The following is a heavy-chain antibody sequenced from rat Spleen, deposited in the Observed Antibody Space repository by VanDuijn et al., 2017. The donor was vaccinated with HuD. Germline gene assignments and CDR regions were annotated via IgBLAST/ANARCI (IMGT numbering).Heavy chain of an antibody. D-gene: IGHD1-1*01. J-gene: IGHJ4*01. V-gene: IGHV5S10*01. CDR2: ISYDGSRT. CDR3: ARHLLLTDVMDA. Sequence: EVQLVESGGGLVQPGRSLKLSCAASGFTFNDYYMAWVRQAPTKGLEWVATISYDGSRTYYRDSVKGRFTISRDNAKNTQYLQMDSLRSEDTATYYCARHLLLTDVMDAWGQGASVTVSS. CDR1: GFTFNDYY.